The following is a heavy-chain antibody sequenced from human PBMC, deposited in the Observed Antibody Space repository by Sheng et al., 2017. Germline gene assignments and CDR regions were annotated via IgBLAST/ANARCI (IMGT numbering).Heavy chain of an antibody. D-gene: IGHD6-13*01. CDR2: INSDGSST. V-gene: IGHV3-74*01. J-gene: IGHJ6*02. CDR1: GFTFSSYW. Sequence: EVQLVESGGGLVQPGGSLRLSCAASGFTFSSYWMHWVRQAPGKGLVWVSRINSDGSSTSYADSVKGRFTISRDNAKNTLYLQMNSLRAEDTAVYYCARADSSSWPYYYYGMDVWGQGTTVTVSS. CDR3: ARADSSSWPYYYYGMDV.